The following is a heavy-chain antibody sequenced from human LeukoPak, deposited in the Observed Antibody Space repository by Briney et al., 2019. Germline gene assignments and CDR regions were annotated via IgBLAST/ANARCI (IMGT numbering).Heavy chain of an antibody. V-gene: IGHV3-53*01. D-gene: IGHD1-26*01. J-gene: IGHJ5*02. CDR2: IYSGGST. CDR1: GXTVSSNY. CDR3: ARDIGENWFDP. Sequence: GGSLRLSCAASGXTVSSNYMNWVRQAPGKGQEWVSVIYSGGSTYYADSVKGRFTISRDNSKNTLYLQINSLRAEDTAVYYCARDIGENWFDPWGQGTLVTVSS.